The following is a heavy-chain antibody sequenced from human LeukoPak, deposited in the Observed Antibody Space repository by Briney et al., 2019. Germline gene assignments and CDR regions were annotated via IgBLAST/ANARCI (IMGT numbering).Heavy chain of an antibody. CDR2: IHPNSGQT. V-gene: IGHV1-2*02. CDR3: TREDY. CDR1: GCTFTDNF. Sequence: ASVKVSCKASGCTFTDNFLLWLRQAPGQGLEWMGWIHPNSGQTTIAQNFQGRVTMTSDTSISTAYMELSSLTSDDTATYYCTREDYWGQGTLLIVSS. J-gene: IGHJ4*02.